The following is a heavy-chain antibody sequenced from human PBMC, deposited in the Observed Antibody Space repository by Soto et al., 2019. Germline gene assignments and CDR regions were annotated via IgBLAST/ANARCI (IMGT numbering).Heavy chain of an antibody. D-gene: IGHD2-15*01. V-gene: IGHV3-33*01. CDR3: ARDYCSGGSCYFLGY. Sequence: GGSLRLSCAASGFTFSSYGMHWVRQAPGKGLEWVAVIWYDGSNKYYADSVKGRFTISRDNSKNTLYLQMNSLRAEDTAVYYCARDYCSGGSCYFLGYWGQGTLVTVSS. J-gene: IGHJ4*02. CDR2: IWYDGSNK. CDR1: GFTFSSYG.